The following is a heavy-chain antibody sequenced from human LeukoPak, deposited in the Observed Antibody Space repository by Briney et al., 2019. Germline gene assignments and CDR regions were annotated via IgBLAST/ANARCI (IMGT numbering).Heavy chain of an antibody. Sequence: ASVKVSCKASGYTFTGYYMHWVRQAPGQGLEWMGWINPNSGGTNYAQKFQGRVAMTRDTSISTAYMELSRLRPDDTAVYYCATTMAHHYYYYYMDVWGKGTTVTISS. CDR1: GYTFTGYY. CDR3: ATTMAHHYYYYYMDV. CDR2: INPNSGGT. V-gene: IGHV1-2*02. D-gene: IGHD3-10*01. J-gene: IGHJ6*03.